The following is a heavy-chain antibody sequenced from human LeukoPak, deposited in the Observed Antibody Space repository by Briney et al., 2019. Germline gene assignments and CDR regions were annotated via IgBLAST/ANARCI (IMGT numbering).Heavy chain of an antibody. CDR1: GGSISSYY. CDR2: IYYSGST. V-gene: IGHV4-59*01. Sequence: SETLSLTCTVSGGSISSYYWSWIRQPPGKGLEWIGYIYYSGSTNYNPSLKSRVTISVDTSKNQFSPKLSSVTAADTAVYYCARDYYGSGSPFDYWGQGTLVSVSS. CDR3: ARDYYGSGSPFDY. D-gene: IGHD3-10*01. J-gene: IGHJ4*02.